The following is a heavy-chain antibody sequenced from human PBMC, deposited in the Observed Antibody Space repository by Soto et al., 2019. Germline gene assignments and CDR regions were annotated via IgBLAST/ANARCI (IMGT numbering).Heavy chain of an antibody. CDR2: ISGSGGST. CDR3: AKVGSYCTNGVCYPLHYYYYYYMDV. D-gene: IGHD2-8*01. V-gene: IGHV3-23*01. Sequence: SLRLSWAASGFTFSSYALSWVGQAPGKGLEWVSAISGSGGSTYYADSVKGRFTISRDNSKNTLYLQMNSLRAEDTAVYYCAKVGSYCTNGVCYPLHYYYYYYMDVWGKGTTVTVSS. CDR1: GFTFSSYA. J-gene: IGHJ6*03.